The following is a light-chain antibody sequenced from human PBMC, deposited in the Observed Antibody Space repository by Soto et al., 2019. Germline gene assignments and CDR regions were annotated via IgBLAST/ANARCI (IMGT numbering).Light chain of an antibody. Sequence: PGESATLSCRASQTVRITYLTWYQQKPGQAPRLLIFGASKRATGIPDRFSGSGSGTDFTLTIRRLEPEDFAVYYCQQYGSSSITFGQGTRLEIK. CDR3: QQYGSSSIT. J-gene: IGKJ5*01. CDR1: QTVRITY. V-gene: IGKV3-20*01. CDR2: GAS.